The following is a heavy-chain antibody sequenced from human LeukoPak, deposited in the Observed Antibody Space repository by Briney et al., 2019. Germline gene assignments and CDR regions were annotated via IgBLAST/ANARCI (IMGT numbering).Heavy chain of an antibody. D-gene: IGHD6-13*01. J-gene: IGHJ4*02. CDR3: ARGAAAAGNDY. CDR1: GYSISSGYL. Sequence: SETLSLTCTVSGYSISSGYLWGWIRQPPGKGLEWIGSIDGSGSSYYNPSLKSRVTISVDTSRNQFSLKMTSVTAADTAVYYCARGAAAAGNDYWGQGTLVTVSS. V-gene: IGHV4-38-2*02. CDR2: IDGSGSS.